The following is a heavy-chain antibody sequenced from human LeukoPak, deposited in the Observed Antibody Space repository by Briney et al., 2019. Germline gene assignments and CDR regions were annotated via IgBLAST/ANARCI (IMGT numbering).Heavy chain of an antibody. CDR2: ISAYNGNT. D-gene: IGHD2-2*01. J-gene: IGHJ4*02. CDR3: ARDFWDIVVVPAAPGDY. V-gene: IGHV1-18*04. Sequence: ASVKVSCKASGYTFTSYGISWVRQAPGQGLEWMGWISAYNGNTNYAQKLRGRVTMTTDTSTSTAYMELRSLRSDDTAVYYCARDFWDIVVVPAAPGDYWGQGTLATVSS. CDR1: GYTFTSYG.